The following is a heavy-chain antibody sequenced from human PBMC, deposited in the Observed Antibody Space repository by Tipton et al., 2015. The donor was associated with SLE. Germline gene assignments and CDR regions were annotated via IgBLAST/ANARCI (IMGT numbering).Heavy chain of an antibody. CDR3: ATQPPYSGTWYFDY. Sequence: TLSLTCTVSGGSISSYFWSWIRQAPGKGLEWIGYISQSGSTKYNASLKSRVTISADTSKNHFSLRLTSVTAADTAVYYCATQPPYSGTWYFDYWGQGTLVTVSS. CDR1: GGSISSYF. CDR2: ISQSGST. J-gene: IGHJ4*02. V-gene: IGHV4-59*01. D-gene: IGHD6-13*01.